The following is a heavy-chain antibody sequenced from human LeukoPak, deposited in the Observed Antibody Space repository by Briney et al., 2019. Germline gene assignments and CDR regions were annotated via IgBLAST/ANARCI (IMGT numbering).Heavy chain of an antibody. V-gene: IGHV3-21*01. CDR3: ARGIVGANYWYFDL. Sequence: GGSLRLSCAASGFTFSSYSMNWVRQAPGKGLEWVSSISSSSYIYYADSVKGRFTISRDNAKNSLYLQMNSLRAEDTAVYYCARGIVGANYWYFDLWGRGTLVTVSS. D-gene: IGHD1-26*01. J-gene: IGHJ2*01. CDR2: ISSSSYI. CDR1: GFTFSSYS.